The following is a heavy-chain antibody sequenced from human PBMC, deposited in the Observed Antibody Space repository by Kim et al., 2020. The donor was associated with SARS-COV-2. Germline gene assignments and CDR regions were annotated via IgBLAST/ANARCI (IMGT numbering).Heavy chain of an antibody. Sequence: YAPKLQGRVTMTTDTSTSTAYMELRSLRSDDTAVYYCARSLRTTVVTPGYWGQGTLVTVSS. V-gene: IGHV1-18*01. CDR3: ARSLRTTVVTPGY. J-gene: IGHJ4*02. D-gene: IGHD4-17*01.